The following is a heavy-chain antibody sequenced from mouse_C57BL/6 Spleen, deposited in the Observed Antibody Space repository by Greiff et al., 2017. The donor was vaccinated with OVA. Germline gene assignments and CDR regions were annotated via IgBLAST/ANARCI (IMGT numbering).Heavy chain of an antibody. J-gene: IGHJ4*01. V-gene: IGHV1-63*01. CDR1: GYTFTNYW. CDR3: AREGIYDGYLYAMDY. D-gene: IGHD2-3*01. Sequence: VQLQQSGAELVRPGTSVKMSCKASGYTFTNYWIGWAKQRPGHGLEWIGDIYPGGGYTNYNEKFKGKATLTADKSSSTAYMQFSSLTSEDSAIYYCAREGIYDGYLYAMDYWGQGTSVTVAS. CDR2: IYPGGGYT.